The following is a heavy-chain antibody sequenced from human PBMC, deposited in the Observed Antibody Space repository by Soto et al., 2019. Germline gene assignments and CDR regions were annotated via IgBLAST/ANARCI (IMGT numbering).Heavy chain of an antibody. CDR2: INHSGST. CDR3: ARAREYDILTGYYTGNSKFDY. D-gene: IGHD3-9*01. Sequence: SETLSLTXAVDGGSFSGYYWSRIRQTPGKGLEWIGEINHSGSTNYNPSLKSRVTISVDTSKNQFSLKLISVTAADTAVYSCARAREYDILTGYYTGNSKFDYWDQGTLVAV. CDR1: GGSFSGYY. J-gene: IGHJ4*02. V-gene: IGHV4-34*01.